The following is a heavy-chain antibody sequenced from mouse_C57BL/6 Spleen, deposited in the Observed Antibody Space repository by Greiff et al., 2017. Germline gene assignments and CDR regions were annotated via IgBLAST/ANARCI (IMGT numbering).Heavy chain of an antibody. V-gene: IGHV14-1*01. CDR1: GFTFTDYY. J-gene: IGHJ2*01. CDR2: IDPEDGDT. CDR3: TSGDFDC. Sequence: EVQLHQSGAELVKPGASVKLSCTASGFTFTDYYMHWVKQRPEQGLEWIGRIDPEDGDTEYDQKFQGKATMTADTSSSTAYMQLSSLTSEDTAVYYCTSGDFDCWGQGTTLTVSS.